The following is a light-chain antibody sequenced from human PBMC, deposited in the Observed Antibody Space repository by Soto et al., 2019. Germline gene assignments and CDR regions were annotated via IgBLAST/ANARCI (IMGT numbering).Light chain of an antibody. CDR2: DVS. J-gene: IGKJ5*01. CDR1: QGISSA. CDR3: HQSETFPLT. Sequence: AIQLTQSPSSLSASVGDRVTITCRASQGISSAFAWYQQRPGKVPKLLIYDVSSLQSGVPPRFSSSGSGTDFTLTISSLQPEDFATYYCHQSETFPLTFGQGTRLEVK. V-gene: IGKV1-13*02.